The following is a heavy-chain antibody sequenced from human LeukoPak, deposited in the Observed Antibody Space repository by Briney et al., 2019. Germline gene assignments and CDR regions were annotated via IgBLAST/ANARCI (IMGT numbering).Heavy chain of an antibody. V-gene: IGHV3-21*04. D-gene: IGHD5-24*01. CDR1: GFTFSYYT. Sequence: GGSLRLSCAASGFTFSYYTMNWVRQAPGKGLEWVSSISSSSVYIYYADSVKGRFTISRDNAKYSLYLQMNSLRADDTAVYYCAKSGYNRFDYWGQGTLVTVSS. J-gene: IGHJ4*02. CDR3: AKSGYNRFDY. CDR2: ISSSSVYI.